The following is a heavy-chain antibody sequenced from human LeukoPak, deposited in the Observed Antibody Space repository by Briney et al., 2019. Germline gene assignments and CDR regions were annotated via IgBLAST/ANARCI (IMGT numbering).Heavy chain of an antibody. CDR3: ARDASDIVVVPAAVGPFDL. J-gene: IGHJ4*02. CDR2: ISGNGVST. D-gene: IGHD2-2*01. Sequence: GGSLRLSCAASGFTFSSYAMYWVRRTPGKGLEYVSVISGNGVSTHYATSVKGRFTISRDNSKNTLYLQMGSLRAEDMAVYYCARDASDIVVVPAAVGPFDLWGQGTLVTVSS. CDR1: GFTFSSYA. V-gene: IGHV3-64*01.